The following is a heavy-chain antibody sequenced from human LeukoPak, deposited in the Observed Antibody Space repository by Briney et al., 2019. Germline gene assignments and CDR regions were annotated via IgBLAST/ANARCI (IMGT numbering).Heavy chain of an antibody. J-gene: IGHJ6*02. CDR3: AIWNSGFGDATTDDGLDV. CDR2: IYHSGYS. Sequence: PSETLSLTCTVSGGSISSGGYYWTWIRQHPGKGLEWIGYIYHSGYSNYNPSLRSRVTISVDTSKNQFSLKLSSVTAADTAVYYCAIWNSGFGDATTDDGLDVWGQGATVTVSS. V-gene: IGHV4-31*03. CDR1: GGSISSGGYY. D-gene: IGHD3-10*01.